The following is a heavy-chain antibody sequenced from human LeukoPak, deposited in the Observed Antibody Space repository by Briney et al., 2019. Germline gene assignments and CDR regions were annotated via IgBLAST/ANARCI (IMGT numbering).Heavy chain of an antibody. V-gene: IGHV4-39*01. CDR2: IYYSGST. D-gene: IGHD6-13*01. CDR3: ARGSSSWSHEFDP. Sequence: SETLSLTCAVSGYSISSSSYYWGWIRQPPGKGLEWIGSIYYSGSTYYNPSLKSRVTISVDTSKNQFSLKLSSVTAADTAVYYCARGSSSWSHEFDPWGQGTLVTVSS. J-gene: IGHJ5*02. CDR1: GYSISSSSYY.